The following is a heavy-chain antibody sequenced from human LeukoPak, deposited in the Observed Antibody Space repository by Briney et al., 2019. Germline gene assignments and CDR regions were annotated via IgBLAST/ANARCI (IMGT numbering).Heavy chain of an antibody. CDR1: GFPFSSYW. V-gene: IGHV3-74*01. Sequence: GGSLRLSCAVSGFPFSSYWMHWVRQAPGKGLVWVSRINSDGSTTNYADSVKGRFTISRDNSKSTLYLQMNSLRAEDTAVYYCARDGPYHAFDIWGQGTMVTVSS. CDR3: ARDGPYHAFDI. CDR2: INSDGSTT. J-gene: IGHJ3*02.